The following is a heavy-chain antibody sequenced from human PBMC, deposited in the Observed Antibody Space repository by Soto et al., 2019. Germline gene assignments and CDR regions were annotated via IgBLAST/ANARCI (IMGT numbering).Heavy chain of an antibody. Sequence: QVQLVQSGAEVEKPGASVKVSCKASGYTFTSYAMHWVRQAPGQRLEWMGWINAVNGNTKYSQKFQGRVTITRDTSASTAYMELSSLRSEDTAVYYCARVWFGIIDYWGQGTLVTVSS. J-gene: IGHJ4*02. CDR3: ARVWFGIIDY. CDR2: INAVNGNT. D-gene: IGHD3-10*01. CDR1: GYTFTSYA. V-gene: IGHV1-3*01.